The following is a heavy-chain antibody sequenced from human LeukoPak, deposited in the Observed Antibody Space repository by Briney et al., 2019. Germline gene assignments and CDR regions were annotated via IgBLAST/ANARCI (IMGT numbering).Heavy chain of an antibody. CDR3: ARQHGSSWFFDY. Sequence: SETLSLTCTVSGGSISSHTYYRGWIRQPPGKGLEWIGTIYYSGSTYYNPSLKSRVTISVDTSKNQFSLKLSSVTAADTAVYYCARQHGSSWFFDYWGQGTLVTVSS. V-gene: IGHV4-39*01. CDR2: IYYSGST. J-gene: IGHJ4*02. D-gene: IGHD6-13*01. CDR1: GGSISSHTYY.